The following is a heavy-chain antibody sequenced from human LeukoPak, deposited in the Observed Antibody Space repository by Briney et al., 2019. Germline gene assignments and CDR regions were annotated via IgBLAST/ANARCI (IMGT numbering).Heavy chain of an antibody. J-gene: IGHJ4*02. V-gene: IGHV3-23*01. D-gene: IGHD2-2*02. CDR1: GFTFSSYA. CDR3: AKDGCSSTSCYTPFDY. CDR2: ISGSGGST. Sequence: SGGSLRLSCAASGFTFSSYAMSWVRQAPGKGLEWVSAISGSGGSTYYADSVKGRFTISRDNSKNTLYLQMNSLRAEDTAVYYCAKDGCSSTSCYTPFDYWGQGTLVTVSS.